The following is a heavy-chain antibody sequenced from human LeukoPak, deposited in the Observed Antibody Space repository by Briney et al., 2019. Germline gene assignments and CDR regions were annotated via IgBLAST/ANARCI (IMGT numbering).Heavy chain of an antibody. CDR3: ARVVYKVQFDY. D-gene: IGHD5-24*01. CDR2: IYYSGST. CDR1: GGSISSGDYY. Sequence: PSETLSLTCTVSGGSISSGDYYWSCIRQPPGKGLEWIGYIYYSGSTYYNPSLKSRVTISVDTSKNQFSLKLSSVTAADTAVYYCARVVYKVQFDYWGQGTLVTVSS. V-gene: IGHV4-30-4*08. J-gene: IGHJ4*02.